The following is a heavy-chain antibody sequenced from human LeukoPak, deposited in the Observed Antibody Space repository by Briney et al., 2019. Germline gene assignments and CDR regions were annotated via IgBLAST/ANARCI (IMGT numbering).Heavy chain of an antibody. D-gene: IGHD5-18*01. J-gene: IGHJ6*03. Sequence: ASVKVSCKASGYTFTSYGISWVRQAPGQGLEWMGWISAYNGNTNYAQKLQGRVTMTTDTSTSTAYMELRSLRSDDTAVYYCARDLGYSYATTFMGYYYYYYMDVWGKGTTVTISS. CDR3: ARDLGYSYATTFMGYYYYYYMDV. CDR2: ISAYNGNT. CDR1: GYTFTSYG. V-gene: IGHV1-18*01.